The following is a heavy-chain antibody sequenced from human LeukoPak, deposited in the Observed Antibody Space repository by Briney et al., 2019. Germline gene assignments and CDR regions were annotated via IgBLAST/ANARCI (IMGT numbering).Heavy chain of an antibody. J-gene: IGHJ4*02. Sequence: GGSLRLSCAASGFTFSNYAESWVRQAPGKGLEWVSAISGSGSSTYYADSVKGRFTISRDNSKNTLYLQMNSLRAEDTAVYYCAKGRGTCCFDYWGQGTLVTVSS. CDR2: ISGSGSST. D-gene: IGHD2-15*01. V-gene: IGHV3-23*01. CDR1: GFTFSNYA. CDR3: AKGRGTCCFDY.